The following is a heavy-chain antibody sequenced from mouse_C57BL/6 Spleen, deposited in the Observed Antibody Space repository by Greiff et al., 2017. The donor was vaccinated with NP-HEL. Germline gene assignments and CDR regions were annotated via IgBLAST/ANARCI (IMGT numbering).Heavy chain of an antibody. V-gene: IGHV1-53*01. CDR3: ARLGTGKGYFDY. D-gene: IGHD4-1*01. CDR1: GYTFTSYW. CDR2: INPSNGGT. Sequence: QVQLQQPGTELVKPGASGYTFTSYWMHWVKQRPGQGLEWIGNINPSNGGTNYNEKFKSKATLTVDKSSSTAYMQLSSLTSEDSAVYYCARLGTGKGYFDYWGQGTTLTVSS. J-gene: IGHJ2*01.